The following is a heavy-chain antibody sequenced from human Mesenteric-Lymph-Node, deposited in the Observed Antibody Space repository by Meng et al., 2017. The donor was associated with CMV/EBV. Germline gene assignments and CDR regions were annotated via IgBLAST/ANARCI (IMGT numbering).Heavy chain of an antibody. Sequence: GESLKISCATSGFTFRTYGMHWVRQAPGKGLEWVAFSRYDGGDKYYAASVKGRFTISRDNSKNTLHLEMNSLRAEDTAVYYCAKVDVTMVRGPNPPYYYYGMDVWGQGTTVTVSS. CDR2: SRYDGGDK. D-gene: IGHD3-10*01. V-gene: IGHV3-30*02. CDR3: AKVDVTMVRGPNPPYYYYGMDV. J-gene: IGHJ6*02. CDR1: GFTFRTYG.